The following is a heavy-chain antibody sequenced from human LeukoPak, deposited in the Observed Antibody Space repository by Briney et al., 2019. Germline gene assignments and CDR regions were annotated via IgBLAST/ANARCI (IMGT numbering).Heavy chain of an antibody. J-gene: IGHJ4*02. CDR3: ARGAATGPTLGFDY. Sequence: GGSLRLSCAASGFSVTSNYITWVRQAPGKGLEWVSVMYTGGTPYYADSVKGRFTISRDISKNTLYLQMTSLRAEDTAVYYCARGAATGPTLGFDYWGQGTLVTVSS. V-gene: IGHV3-53*01. CDR2: MYTGGTP. D-gene: IGHD6-13*01. CDR1: GFSVTSNY.